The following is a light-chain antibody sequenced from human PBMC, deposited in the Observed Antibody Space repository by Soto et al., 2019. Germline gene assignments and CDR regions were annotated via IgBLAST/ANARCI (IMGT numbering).Light chain of an antibody. CDR1: QSVSSNY. J-gene: IGKJ5*01. V-gene: IGKV3-20*01. Sequence: EIVFTQSPCSLSLSPFERSTLSCRASQSVSSNYLAWYQQKPGQAPRLLIYGASSRATGIPDRFIGSGSGTDFTLTIRRLEPEDFAVYYCQHYGSSPPRATFGQGTRLEI. CDR2: GAS. CDR3: QHYGSSPPRAT.